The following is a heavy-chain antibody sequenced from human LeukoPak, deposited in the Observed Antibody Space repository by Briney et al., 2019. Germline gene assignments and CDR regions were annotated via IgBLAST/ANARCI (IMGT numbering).Heavy chain of an antibody. V-gene: IGHV4-59*01. CDR2: IYYSGST. D-gene: IGHD2-15*01. CDR3: ARGLLLSYFDY. J-gene: IGHJ4*02. Sequence: PSETLSLTRTVSGGSISSYYWSWIRQPPGKGLEWIGYIYYSGSTNYNPSLKSRVTISVDTSKNQFSLKLSSVTAADTAVYYCARGLLLSYFDYWGQGTLVTVSS. CDR1: GGSISSYY.